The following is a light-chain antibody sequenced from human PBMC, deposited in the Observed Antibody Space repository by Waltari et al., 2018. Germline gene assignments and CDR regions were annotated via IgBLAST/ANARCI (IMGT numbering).Light chain of an antibody. Sequence: QSALTQPASVSGSPGQPITITCTGTTGDSGSYNYVSWYQQYPGEAPKLIVYDVDNRPSGISDRFSGSKSGNTASLTISGLQTEDEADYYCSSYTSGASVDVFGTGTRVTVL. V-gene: IGLV2-14*01. CDR1: TGDSGSYNY. J-gene: IGLJ1*01. CDR3: SSYTSGASVDV. CDR2: DVD.